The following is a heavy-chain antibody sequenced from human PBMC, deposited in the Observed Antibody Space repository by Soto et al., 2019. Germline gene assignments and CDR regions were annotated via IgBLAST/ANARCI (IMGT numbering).Heavy chain of an antibody. J-gene: IGHJ3*02. Sequence: PGGSLRLSCTASGFTFGDYAMSWFRQAPGKGLEWVGFIRSKAYGGTTEYVASVKGRFTISRDDSKSIAYLQMNSLKTEDTAVYYCTRDFYGDYVFAFDIWGQGTMVTVSS. CDR1: GFTFGDYA. CDR2: IRSKAYGGTT. V-gene: IGHV3-49*03. CDR3: TRDFYGDYVFAFDI. D-gene: IGHD4-17*01.